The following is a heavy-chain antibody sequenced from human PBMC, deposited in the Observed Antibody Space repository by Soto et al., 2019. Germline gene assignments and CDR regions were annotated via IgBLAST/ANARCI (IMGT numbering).Heavy chain of an antibody. CDR3: ARDVTPPDY. CDR1: GYTFSSYV. CDR2: ISAYNGNT. V-gene: IGHV1-18*01. Sequence: ASVKVSCKASGYTFSSYVISWVRQAPGQGLEWMGWISAYNGNTKYAQKLQGRVTMTTDTSTSTAYMELRSLRSDDTDVYYCARDVTPPDYWGQGTLVTVSS. J-gene: IGHJ4*02.